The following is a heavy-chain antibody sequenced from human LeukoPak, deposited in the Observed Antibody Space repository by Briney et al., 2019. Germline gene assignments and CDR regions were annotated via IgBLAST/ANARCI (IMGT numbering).Heavy chain of an antibody. CDR2: ISYDGSNK. CDR1: GFTFSSYG. J-gene: IGHJ6*03. D-gene: IGHD3-3*01. V-gene: IGHV3-30*18. Sequence: GGSLRLSCAASGFTFSSYGMHWVRQAPGKGLEWVAVISYDGSNKYYADSVKGRFTISRDNSKNTLYLQMNSLRAEDTAVYYCAKREDWLRYYYYMDVWGKGTTVTVSS. CDR3: AKREDWLRYYYYMDV.